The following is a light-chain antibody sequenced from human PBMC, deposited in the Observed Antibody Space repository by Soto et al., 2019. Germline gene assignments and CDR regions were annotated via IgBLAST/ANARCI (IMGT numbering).Light chain of an antibody. V-gene: IGKV3-15*01. CDR1: QSVKTN. Sequence: VMTQSPATLSVSPGERVTLSCRASQSVKTNLAWYQQKPGQVPRVVIYSAATRATGVPARFSGSGSGTEFTLSISGLQAEDFAVYYCQQYNNWPPWTFGQGTNVEVK. CDR2: SAA. CDR3: QQYNNWPPWT. J-gene: IGKJ1*01.